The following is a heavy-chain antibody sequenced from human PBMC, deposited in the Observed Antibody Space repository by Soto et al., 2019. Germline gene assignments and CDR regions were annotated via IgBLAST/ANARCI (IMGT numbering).Heavy chain of an antibody. V-gene: IGHV4-61*01. D-gene: IGHD6-19*01. CDR2: IYYSGST. CDR3: ARGIEGWYQGRYYYGMDV. CDR1: GGSVSSGSYY. Sequence: QVQLQESGPGLVKPSETLSLTCTVSGGSVSSGSYYWSWIRQPPGKGLEWIGYIYYSGSTNYNPCLKGRVTRSVDASKNQFSLKLSSVTAADTAVYYCARGIEGWYQGRYYYGMDVWGQGTTVTVSS. J-gene: IGHJ6*02.